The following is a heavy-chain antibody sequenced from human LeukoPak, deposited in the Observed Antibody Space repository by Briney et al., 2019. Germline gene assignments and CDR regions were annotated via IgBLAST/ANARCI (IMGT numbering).Heavy chain of an antibody. CDR1: GGSISSGSYY. J-gene: IGHJ4*02. D-gene: IGHD2-2*01. CDR3: ARDPGLYYCSSTSCYPEYYFDY. CDR2: IYTSGST. V-gene: IGHV4-61*02. Sequence: SETLSLTCTVSGGSISSGSYYWSWIRQPAGKGLEWIGRIYTSGSTNYNPSLKSRVTISVDTSKNQFSLKLSSVTAADTAVYYCARDPGLYYCSSTSCYPEYYFDYWGQGTPVTVSS.